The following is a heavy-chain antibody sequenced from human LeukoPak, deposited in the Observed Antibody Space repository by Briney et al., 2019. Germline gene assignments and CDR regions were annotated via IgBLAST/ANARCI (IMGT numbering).Heavy chain of an antibody. CDR1: GFTISSYG. V-gene: IGHV3-30*03. CDR3: ARDYDDSRGNGAFNI. Sequence: GGSLRLSCAASGFTISSYGIQWVRQAPGKGLEWVAFISYDGSNKYYSDSVKGRFTISRDNSKNTLYLQMNSLRAEDTALYYCARDYDDSRGNGAFNIWGQGTMVTVSS. J-gene: IGHJ3*02. D-gene: IGHD3-22*01. CDR2: ISYDGSNK.